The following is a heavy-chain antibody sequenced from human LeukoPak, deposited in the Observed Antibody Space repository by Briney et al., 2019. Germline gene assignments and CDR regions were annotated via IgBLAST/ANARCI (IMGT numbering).Heavy chain of an antibody. V-gene: IGHV4-59*01. J-gene: IGHJ4*02. CDR3: ARASDCDYSNYFDY. CDR1: GGSISSYY. CDR2: IYYSGST. Sequence: SETLSLTCTVSGGSISSYYWSWIRQPPGKGLEWIGYIYYSGSTNYNPSLKSRVTISVDTSKNQFTLELSSVTAADTAVYYCARASDCDYSNYFDYWGQGTLVTVSS. D-gene: IGHD4-11*01.